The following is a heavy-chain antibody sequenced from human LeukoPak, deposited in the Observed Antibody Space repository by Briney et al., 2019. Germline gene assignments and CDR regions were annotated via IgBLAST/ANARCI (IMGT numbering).Heavy chain of an antibody. CDR3: ARDANVLRFLEWQYYFDY. CDR2: IQYDGSNN. CDR1: GFTFSTYG. D-gene: IGHD3-3*01. Sequence: GGSLRLSCAASGFTFSTYGMHWVRQAPGKGLEWVAFIQYDGSNNYYADSVKGRFTISRDNSKNTLYLQMNSLRAEDTAVYYCARDANVLRFLEWQYYFDYWGQGTLVTVSS. J-gene: IGHJ4*02. V-gene: IGHV3-30*02.